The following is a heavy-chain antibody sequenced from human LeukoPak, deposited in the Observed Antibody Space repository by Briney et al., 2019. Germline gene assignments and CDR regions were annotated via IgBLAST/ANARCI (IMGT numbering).Heavy chain of an antibody. CDR2: ITGDGSTT. Sequence: GRSLRLSCAASGFTFSYYWMYWVRQAPGKGLVWVSHITGDGSTTNYPDSVKGRFTISRDNAKNTLYLQMNSLRVEDTAVYYCVRDWFGEHIWGQGTLVTVSS. D-gene: IGHD3-10*01. CDR3: VRDWFGEHI. J-gene: IGHJ4*02. CDR1: GFTFSYYW. V-gene: IGHV3-74*01.